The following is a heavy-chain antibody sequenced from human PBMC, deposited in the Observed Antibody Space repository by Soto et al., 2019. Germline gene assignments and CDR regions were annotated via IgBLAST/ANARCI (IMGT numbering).Heavy chain of an antibody. CDR2: IIPIVGTA. CDR1: GGTFRSYV. CDR3: ASESGRTSGMDV. J-gene: IGHJ6*02. V-gene: IGHV1-69*18. D-gene: IGHD2-8*01. Sequence: QVQAVQSGAEVKKPGSSVKVSCKASGGTFRSYVISWVRQAPGQGLEWMGRIIPIVGTADYAQKFQGRVTITADESTSTAYMELSSLRSEDTAVYYCASESGRTSGMDVWGQGTTITVSS.